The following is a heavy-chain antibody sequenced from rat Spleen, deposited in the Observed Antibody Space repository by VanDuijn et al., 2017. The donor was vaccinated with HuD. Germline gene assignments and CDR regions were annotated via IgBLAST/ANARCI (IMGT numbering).Heavy chain of an antibody. D-gene: IGHD1-4*01. J-gene: IGHJ2*01. CDR1: GFSLTSYH. CDR3: ASGIFDF. CDR2: IWNNGGT. Sequence: QVQLKESGPGLVKPSETLSLTCTVSGFSLTSYHVSWVRQPPGKGLEWMGVIWNNGGTDYHSPIKSRLSISRDTSKSQVFLKMNSLQTEDTAMYFCASGIFDFWGQGVMVTVSS. V-gene: IGHV2-47*01.